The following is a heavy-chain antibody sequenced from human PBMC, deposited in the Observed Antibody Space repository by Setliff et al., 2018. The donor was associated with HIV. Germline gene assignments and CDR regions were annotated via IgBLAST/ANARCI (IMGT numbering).Heavy chain of an antibody. J-gene: IGHJ4*02. D-gene: IGHD2-21*01. CDR1: GGSISSSNW. V-gene: IGHV4-4*02. CDR3: ARQATVSASSFDF. Sequence: TSETLSLTCAVSGGSISSSNWWSWVRQPPGKGLEWIGEIYHSGSTNYNPSLKSRVTISVAKSKNQFSLKLDSVTAADTAIYYCARQATVSASSFDFCCPGTLVTVSS. CDR2: IYHSGST.